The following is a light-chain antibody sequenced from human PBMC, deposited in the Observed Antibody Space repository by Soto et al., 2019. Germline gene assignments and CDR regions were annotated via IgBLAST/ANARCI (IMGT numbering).Light chain of an antibody. CDR1: SSNIGAGYD. CDR3: QSYDSSLSGSV. CDR2: GNS. J-gene: IGLJ3*02. V-gene: IGLV1-40*01. Sequence: QPVLTQPPSVSGAPGQRVTISCTGSSSNIGAGYDVHWYQQLPGTAPKLLIYGNSNRPSGVPDRFSGSKSGTPASLAITGLQAEDEADYYCQSYDSSLSGSVFGGGTKLTVL.